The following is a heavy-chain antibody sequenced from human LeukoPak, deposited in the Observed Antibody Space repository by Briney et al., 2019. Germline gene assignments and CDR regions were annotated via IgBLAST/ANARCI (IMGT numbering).Heavy chain of an antibody. J-gene: IGHJ4*02. CDR3: ARLVGSSWYHEVLLGRDY. CDR1: GGSISSSDYY. CDR2: FSYSGST. D-gene: IGHD6-13*01. V-gene: IGHV4-39*01. Sequence: PSETLSLTCIVSGGSISSSDYYWGWIRQPPGKGLEWLGSFSYSGSTYYKPSLKSRVTISVDTSKNQFSLKLSSMTAADTAVYYCARLVGSSWYHEVLLGRDYWGQGTLVTISS.